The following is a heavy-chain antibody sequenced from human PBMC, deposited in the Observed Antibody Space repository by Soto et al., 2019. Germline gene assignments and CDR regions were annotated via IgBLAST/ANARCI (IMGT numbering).Heavy chain of an antibody. J-gene: IGHJ6*03. V-gene: IGHV3-66*01. CDR2: IYSGGST. CDR3: ASSGLRTFWLPKIVTPYSSSAPSDYYYMDV. D-gene: IGHD6-6*01. Sequence: GGSLRLSCAASGFTVSSNYMSWVRQAPGKGLEWVSVIYSGGSTYYADSVKGRFTISRAHSKNTLYLQMNSLRAEDTAVYYCASSGLRTFWLPKIVTPYSSSAPSDYYYMDVWGKGTTVTVSS. CDR1: GFTVSSNY.